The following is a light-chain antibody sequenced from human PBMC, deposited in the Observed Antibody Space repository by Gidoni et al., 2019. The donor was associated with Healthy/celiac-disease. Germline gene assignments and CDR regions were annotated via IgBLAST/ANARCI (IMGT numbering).Light chain of an antibody. J-gene: IGKJ1*01. CDR2: SAS. V-gene: IGKV1-39*01. CDR1: QSISSY. CDR3: QQSYSTGWT. Sequence: IQMPQSPSSLSASVGDRVTITCRASQSISSYLNWYQQKPGKAPKLLIYSASRLQSGVPSRFSGSGSGTDFTLTISSLQPEDFATYYCQQSYSTGWTFXXXTKVEIK.